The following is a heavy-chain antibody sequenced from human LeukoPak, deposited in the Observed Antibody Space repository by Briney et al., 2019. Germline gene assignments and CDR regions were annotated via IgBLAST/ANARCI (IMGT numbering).Heavy chain of an antibody. CDR2: ISSSGSTI. J-gene: IGHJ4*02. V-gene: IGHV3-48*03. D-gene: IGHD4-17*01. CDR1: GFTFSSYE. CDR3: AALSLRIDY. Sequence: GGSLRLSCAASGFTFSSYEMNWVRQAPGKGLEWVSYISSSGSTIYYADSVKGRFTISRDNAKNSLYLQMNSLRAEDTAVYYCAALSLRIDYWGQGTLVTVSS.